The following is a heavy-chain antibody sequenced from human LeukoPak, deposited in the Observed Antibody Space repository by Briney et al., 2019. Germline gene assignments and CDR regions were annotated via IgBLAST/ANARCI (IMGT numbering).Heavy chain of an antibody. J-gene: IGHJ4*02. CDR3: AKEGVVGATEFDY. CDR1: GFTFSSYG. D-gene: IGHD1-26*01. Sequence: GRSLRLSCAASGFTFSSYGMHWVRQAPGKGLEWVAFIRYDGSNKYYADSVKGRFPISRDNSKNTLYLQMNSLRAEDTAVYYCAKEGVVGATEFDYWGQGTLVTVSS. CDR2: IRYDGSNK. V-gene: IGHV3-30*02.